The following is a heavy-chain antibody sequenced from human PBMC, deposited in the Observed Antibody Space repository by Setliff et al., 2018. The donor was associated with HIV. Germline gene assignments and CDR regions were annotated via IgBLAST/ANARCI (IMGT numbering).Heavy chain of an antibody. CDR3: ARHRDPPGSRWIYYYYYMDL. J-gene: IGHJ6*03. Sequence: SETLSLTCAVYGGSFSGYYWTWIRQSPGKGLEWIGEINDRGSTNYNPSLKSRVTMSVDTSKSQFSLKLSSVTAADTAVYYCARHRDPPGSRWIYYYYYMDLWGEGTTVTVSS. V-gene: IGHV4-34*01. CDR2: INDRGST. D-gene: IGHD6-13*01. CDR1: GGSFSGYY.